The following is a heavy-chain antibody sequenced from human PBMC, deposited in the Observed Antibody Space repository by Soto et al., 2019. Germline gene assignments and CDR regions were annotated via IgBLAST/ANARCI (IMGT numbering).Heavy chain of an antibody. D-gene: IGHD2-2*01. CDR3: ARYCSSTSCLYGMDV. Sequence: ASVKVSCKASGGTFSSYAISWVRQAPGQGLEWMGRIIPILGIANYAQKFQGRVTITADKSTSTAYMELSSLRSEDTAVYYCARYCSSTSCLYGMDVWGQGTTVTVSS. V-gene: IGHV1-69*04. CDR2: IIPILGIA. CDR1: GGTFSSYA. J-gene: IGHJ6*02.